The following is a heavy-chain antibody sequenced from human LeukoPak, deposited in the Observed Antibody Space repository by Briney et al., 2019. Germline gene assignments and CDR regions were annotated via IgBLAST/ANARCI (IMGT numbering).Heavy chain of an antibody. CDR3: ARDGGSSSPLGY. Sequence: GASVKVSCKASGGTFSSYTISWVRQAPGQGLEWMGRIIPILGIANYAQKFQGRVTITADKSTSTAYMELSSLRSEDTAVYYCARDGGSSSPLGYWGQGTLVTVSS. CDR1: GGTFSSYT. D-gene: IGHD6-13*01. CDR2: IIPILGIA. V-gene: IGHV1-69*04. J-gene: IGHJ4*02.